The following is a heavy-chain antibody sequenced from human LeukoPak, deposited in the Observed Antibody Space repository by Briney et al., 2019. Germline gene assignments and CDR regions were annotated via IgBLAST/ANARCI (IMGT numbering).Heavy chain of an antibody. J-gene: IGHJ4*02. CDR1: GASISSYY. Sequence: PSETLSLTCTVSGASISSYYWSWIRQPAGKGLEWIGRSGTTNFNPSLNGRVTMSLDTSKNQFSLKLSSVTAADTAVYYCAREEGGVGSIRRPFDYWGQGTLVTISS. D-gene: IGHD1-26*01. V-gene: IGHV4-4*07. CDR2: SGTT. CDR3: AREEGGVGSIRRPFDY.